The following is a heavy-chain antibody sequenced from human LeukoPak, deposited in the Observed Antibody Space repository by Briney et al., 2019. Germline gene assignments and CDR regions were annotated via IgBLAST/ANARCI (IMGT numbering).Heavy chain of an antibody. CDR2: ISAYNGNT. V-gene: IGHV1-18*01. CDR1: GYTFTSYG. CDR3: ARTLILTGPRGPFDP. J-gene: IGHJ5*02. D-gene: IGHD3-9*01. Sequence: ASVKVSCKASGYTFTSYGISWVRQAPGQGLEWMGWISAYNGNTSYAQKLQGRVTMTTDTSTSTAYMELRSLRSDDTAVYYCARTLILTGPRGPFDPWGQGTLVTVSS.